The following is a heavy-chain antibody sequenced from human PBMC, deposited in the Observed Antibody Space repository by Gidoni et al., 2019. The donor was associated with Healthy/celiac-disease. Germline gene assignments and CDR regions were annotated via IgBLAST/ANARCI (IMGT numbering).Heavy chain of an antibody. CDR2: INHSGST. D-gene: IGHD1-1*01. J-gene: IGHJ4*02. V-gene: IGHV4-34*01. CDR1: GGSFSGYY. CDR3: ARGGNIGGRVRYFDY. Sequence: QVQLQQWGAGLLKPSETLSLTCAVSGGSFSGYYWSWIRQPPGKGLEWIGEINHSGSTNYNPSLKSRVTISVDTSKNQFSLKLSSVTAADTAVYYCARGGNIGGRVRYFDYWGQGTLVTVSS.